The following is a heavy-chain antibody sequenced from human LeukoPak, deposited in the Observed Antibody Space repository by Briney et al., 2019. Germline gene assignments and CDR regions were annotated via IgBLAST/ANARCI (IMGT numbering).Heavy chain of an antibody. CDR1: GYTFTSYD. Sequence: ASVKVSCKASGYTFTSYDINWVRQATGQGLEWMGWMNANSGNTGYAQKFQGRVTMTRNTSISTAYMELSSLRSEDTAVYYCARPRRSGSQVDVWGKGTTVTISS. V-gene: IGHV1-8*01. CDR3: ARPRRSGSQVDV. CDR2: MNANSGNT. J-gene: IGHJ6*04. D-gene: IGHD3-10*01.